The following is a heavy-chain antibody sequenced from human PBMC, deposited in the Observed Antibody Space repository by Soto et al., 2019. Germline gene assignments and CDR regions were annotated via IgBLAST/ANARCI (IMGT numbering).Heavy chain of an antibody. J-gene: IGHJ4*02. CDR2: IKSQSDGGTT. Sequence: GGSLRLSCAASGLTFSNAWMNWVRQPPGKGLEWVGRIKSQSDGGTTDYAAPVKGRFTISRDDSKDTLYLQMNSLKTEDTAVYYCATAPGYWGSAPLDYWGQGTVVTVSS. D-gene: IGHD7-27*01. V-gene: IGHV3-15*07. CDR1: GLTFSNAW. CDR3: ATAPGYWGSAPLDY.